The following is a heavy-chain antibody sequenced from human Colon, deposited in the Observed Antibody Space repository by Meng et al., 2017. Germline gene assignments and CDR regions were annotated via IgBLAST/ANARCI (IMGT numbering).Heavy chain of an antibody. CDR2: IDYSRSI. J-gene: IGHJ4*02. CDR1: GGSVSSGSHY. Sequence: QVLLQASGPGRVRPSETLSLACTVSGGSVSSGSHYWSWIRQPPGKGLEWIGYIDYSRSINYYPSLKSRVTMSVDTSKNQFSLNLSSVTAADTAVYYCAGGPWELDYWGQGTLVTVSS. CDR3: AGGPWELDY. V-gene: IGHV4-61*01. D-gene: IGHD1-26*01.